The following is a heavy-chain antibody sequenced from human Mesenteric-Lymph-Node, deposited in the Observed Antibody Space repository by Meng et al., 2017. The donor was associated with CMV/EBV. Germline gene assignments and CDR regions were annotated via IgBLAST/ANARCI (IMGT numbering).Heavy chain of an antibody. CDR1: CGSLRSYY. CDR2: INHSGST. CDR3: ARGSSYDILTGYFDY. D-gene: IGHD3-9*01. V-gene: IGHV4-34*01. J-gene: IGHJ4*02. Sequence: QQGCAGLLKPSGPLSVTCAGKCGSLRSYYWNWIRQSPEKGLEWIGEINHSGSTTYNPSFTSRIIISVDTSTNQISLNMSSVTAADTAVYYCARGSSYDILTGYFDYWGQGALVTVSS.